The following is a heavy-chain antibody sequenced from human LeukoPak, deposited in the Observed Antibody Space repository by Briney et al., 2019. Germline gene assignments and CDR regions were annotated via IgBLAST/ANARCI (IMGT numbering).Heavy chain of an antibody. J-gene: IGHJ4*02. CDR2: INAGNGNT. Sequence: GASVKVSCKASGYTFTSYAMNWVRQAPGQRLEWMGWINAGNGNTKYSQKFQDRVTITRDTSASTTYMELSSLRSEDTAVYYCARDFTIFRLTYYFGYWGQGTLVTVSS. V-gene: IGHV1-3*01. CDR1: GYTFTSYA. D-gene: IGHD3-9*01. CDR3: ARDFTIFRLTYYFGY.